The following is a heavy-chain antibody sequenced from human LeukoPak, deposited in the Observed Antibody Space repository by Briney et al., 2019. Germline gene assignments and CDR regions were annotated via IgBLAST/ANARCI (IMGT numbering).Heavy chain of an antibody. Sequence: GGSLRLSCAASGFTFDDYWMHWVRQAPGKGLEWLSRINSEGTTATYADSVRGRFTISRDNAKNTLYLRLNSLRTEDTALYYCARDMDEYDSSGYSDTLDYWGQGTPVTVSS. CDR1: GFTFDDYW. J-gene: IGHJ4*02. V-gene: IGHV3-74*01. D-gene: IGHD3-22*01. CDR3: ARDMDEYDSSGYSDTLDY. CDR2: INSEGTTA.